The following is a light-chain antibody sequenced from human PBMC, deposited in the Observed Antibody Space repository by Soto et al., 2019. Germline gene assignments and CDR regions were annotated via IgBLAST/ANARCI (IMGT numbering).Light chain of an antibody. Sequence: DIQMTQSPSTLSASVGDRVTITCRASQSISSWLAWYQQKPGKAPKLLIYKASSLESGVPSRFSGSGSGTEFTLTLSSLQPDDYATYYRQQYNSYLWTFGQGTKVEIK. CDR2: KAS. CDR1: QSISSW. J-gene: IGKJ1*01. CDR3: QQYNSYLWT. V-gene: IGKV1-5*03.